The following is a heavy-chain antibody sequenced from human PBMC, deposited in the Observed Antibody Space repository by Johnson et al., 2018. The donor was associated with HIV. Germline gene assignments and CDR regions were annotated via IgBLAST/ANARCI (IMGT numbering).Heavy chain of an antibody. CDR1: GFTFSTYD. Sequence: QVQLVESGGGVVQPGRSLRLSCAASGFTFSTYDMHWVRQAPGKGLEWVAIIWYDGINKYYADSVKGRFTISRDNSKNTLYLQMNSLRAEDTAVYYCARDQGWELLNDAFDIWGQGTMVTVSS. J-gene: IGHJ3*02. CDR2: IWYDGINK. D-gene: IGHD1-26*01. V-gene: IGHV3-33*01. CDR3: ARDQGWELLNDAFDI.